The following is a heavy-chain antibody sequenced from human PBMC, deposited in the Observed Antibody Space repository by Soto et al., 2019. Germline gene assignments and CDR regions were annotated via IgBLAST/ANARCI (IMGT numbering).Heavy chain of an antibody. CDR1: GGSFIGYY. CDR2: INPTGST. D-gene: IGHD3-16*02. V-gene: IGHV4-34*01. J-gene: IGHJ5*02. Sequence: QVRLQQWGAGLLKPSETLSLTCAVYGGSFIGYYWSWIRQPPGKGLEWIGEINPTGSTNYNPSLKSRVTILIDTSKNQFSLKLSSVTAADTAMYYCARANGLRLGELSWGGPNWFDPWGQGILVTVSS. CDR3: ARANGLRLGELSWGGPNWFDP.